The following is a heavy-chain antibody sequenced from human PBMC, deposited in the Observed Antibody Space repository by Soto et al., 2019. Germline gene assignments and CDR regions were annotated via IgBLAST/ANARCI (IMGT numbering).Heavy chain of an antibody. CDR2: INPNSGGT. CDR1: GYTFTGYY. CDR3: ASAAVAGTYFYYGMDV. D-gene: IGHD6-19*01. V-gene: IGHV1-2*02. Sequence: QVQLVQSGAEVKKPGASVKVSCKASGYTFTGYYMHWVRQAPEQGLEWMGWINPNSGGTNYAQKFQGRVTMIRDTSISTAYMELSRLRSDDTAVYYCASAAVAGTYFYYGMDVWGQGTTVTVSS. J-gene: IGHJ6*02.